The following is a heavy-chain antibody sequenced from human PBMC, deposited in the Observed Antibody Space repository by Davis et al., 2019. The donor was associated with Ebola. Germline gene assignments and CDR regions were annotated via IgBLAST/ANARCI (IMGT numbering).Heavy chain of an antibody. CDR1: GYSFTTYG. CDR2: INPNSGGT. D-gene: IGHD5-12*01. Sequence: ASVKVSCKPVGYSFTTYGLSWVRQAPGQGLEWMGRINPNSGGTNYAQKFQGRVTVTRDTSTTTVYMDLSSLRSEDTALYYCTTPGGQDSGYDVFDIWGQGTMVTVSS. V-gene: IGHV1-18*01. CDR3: TTPGGQDSGYDVFDI. J-gene: IGHJ3*02.